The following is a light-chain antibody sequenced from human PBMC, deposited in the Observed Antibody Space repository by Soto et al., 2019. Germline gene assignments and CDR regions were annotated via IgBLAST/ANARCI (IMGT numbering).Light chain of an antibody. CDR2: GAS. Sequence: EIVMTQSPATLSVSPGERATLSCRASQSVSSDLVWYQQKPGQAPRLLIYGASTRATGIPVRFSGSGSGTEFTLTITNLQSEDFAVYYCQQYRYWPRTFGQGTKVDIK. J-gene: IGKJ1*01. V-gene: IGKV3-15*01. CDR1: QSVSSD. CDR3: QQYRYWPRT.